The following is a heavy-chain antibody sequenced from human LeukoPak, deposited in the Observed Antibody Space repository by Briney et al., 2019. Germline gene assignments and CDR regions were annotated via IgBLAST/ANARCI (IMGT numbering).Heavy chain of an antibody. CDR3: AKTGADCSGGSCPRSLYYFDY. CDR1: GFTFSSYG. Sequence: GGSLRLSCAASGFTFSSYGMHWVRQAPGKGLEWVAVISYDGSNKYYADSVKGRFTISRDNSKNTLYLQMNSLRAEDTAVYYCAKTGADCSGGSCPRSLYYFDYWGQGTLVTVSS. D-gene: IGHD2-15*01. CDR2: ISYDGSNK. J-gene: IGHJ4*02. V-gene: IGHV3-30*18.